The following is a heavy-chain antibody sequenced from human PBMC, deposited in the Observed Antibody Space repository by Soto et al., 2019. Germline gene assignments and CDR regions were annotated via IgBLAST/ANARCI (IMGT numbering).Heavy chain of an antibody. V-gene: IGHV4-59*01. CDR3: ARALFTMVRGVMIYYGMDV. CDR2: IYYSGST. J-gene: IGHJ6*02. Sequence: SETLSLTCTVSGGSISSYYWSWIRQPPGKGLEWIGYIYYSGSTNYNPSLKSRVTIPVDTSKNQFSLKLSSVTAADTAVYYCARALFTMVRGVMIYYGMDVWGQGTTVTVSS. CDR1: GGSISSYY. D-gene: IGHD3-10*01.